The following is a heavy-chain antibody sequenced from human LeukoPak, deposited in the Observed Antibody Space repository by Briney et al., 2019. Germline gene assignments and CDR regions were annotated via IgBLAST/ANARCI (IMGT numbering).Heavy chain of an antibody. Sequence: PSETPSLTCTVSGGSISSSSYYWGWIRQPPGKGLEWIGSIYYSGSTYYNPSLKSRVTISVDTSKNQFSLKLSSVTAADTAVYYCARQYSSSWYGYYYYYGMDVWGQGTTVTVSS. CDR2: IYYSGST. J-gene: IGHJ6*02. V-gene: IGHV4-39*01. CDR3: ARQYSSSWYGYYYYYGMDV. CDR1: GGSISSSSYY. D-gene: IGHD6-13*01.